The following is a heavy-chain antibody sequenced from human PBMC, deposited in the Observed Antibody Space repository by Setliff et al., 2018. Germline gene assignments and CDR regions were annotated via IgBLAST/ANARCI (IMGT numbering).Heavy chain of an antibody. V-gene: IGHV4-61*02. CDR1: GASISSGSYY. CDR2: IYAIRST. D-gene: IGHD3-10*01. CDR3: ARGSTMIQGVRLYYHGLDV. Sequence: SETLSLTCTVSGASISSGSYYWSWIRQPAGKGLEWIGRIYAIRSTNYNPSLKSRVTISLDTSNNQFSLKLSSVTAADTAVYYCARGSTMIQGVRLYYHGLDVWGQGTTVTVSS. J-gene: IGHJ6*02.